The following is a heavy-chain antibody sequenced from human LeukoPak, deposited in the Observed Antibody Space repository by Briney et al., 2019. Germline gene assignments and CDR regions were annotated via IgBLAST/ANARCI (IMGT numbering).Heavy chain of an antibody. CDR1: GGSISSGSYY. D-gene: IGHD4-23*01. V-gene: IGHV4-61*02. Sequence: SQTLSLTCTVSGGSISSGSYYWSWIRQPAGKGLDWIGRIYTSGSTNYNPSLKSRVTISVDTSKNQFSLKLSSVTAADTAVYYCARDDPRTTVASYWGQGTLVTVSS. CDR3: ARDDPRTTVASY. J-gene: IGHJ4*02. CDR2: IYTSGST.